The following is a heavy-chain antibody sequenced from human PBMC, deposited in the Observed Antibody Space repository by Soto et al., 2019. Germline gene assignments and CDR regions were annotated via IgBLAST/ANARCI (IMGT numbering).Heavy chain of an antibody. J-gene: IGHJ6*03. CDR3: ARPRDYCSGGSCYKHYYYYYMDV. CDR2: LSSSGSTI. CDR1: GFTFSDYY. D-gene: IGHD2-15*01. V-gene: IGHV3-11*01. Sequence: QVQLVESGGGLVKPGGSLRLSCAASGFTFSDYYMSWIRQAPGKGLEWGSYLSSSGSTIYYADSVKGRFTISRDNAKNSLYLQMNSLRAEDTAVYYCARPRDYCSGGSCYKHYYYYYMDVWGKGTTVTVSS.